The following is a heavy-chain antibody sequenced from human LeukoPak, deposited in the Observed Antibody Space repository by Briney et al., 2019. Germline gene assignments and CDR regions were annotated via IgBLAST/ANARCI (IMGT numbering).Heavy chain of an antibody. J-gene: IGHJ5*02. CDR2: INWNSGGI. CDR3: VKDRRNPYRPEGPFDP. Sequence: GGSLRLSCAASGFTFEDYAMHWVRQAPGKGLEWVSGINWNSGGIGYADSVKGRFTISRDNVMNSLYLQMNSLRPEDTALYYCVKDRRNPYRPEGPFDPWGQGTLVTVSS. D-gene: IGHD1-14*01. V-gene: IGHV3-9*01. CDR1: GFTFEDYA.